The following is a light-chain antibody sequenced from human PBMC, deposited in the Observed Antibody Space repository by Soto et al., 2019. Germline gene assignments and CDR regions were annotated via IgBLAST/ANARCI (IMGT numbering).Light chain of an antibody. V-gene: IGKV3-20*01. CDR2: GAS. Sequence: VLSNSPGTLSLSKEERATLSCRASQSVSSSYLAWYQQKPGQPPRLLIYGASSRATGIPDRFSGSGSGTDFTLTISRLEPEDFAVFYCQHYDSLPITFGEGTLLENK. CDR3: QHYDSLPIT. J-gene: IGKJ5*01. CDR1: QSVSSSY.